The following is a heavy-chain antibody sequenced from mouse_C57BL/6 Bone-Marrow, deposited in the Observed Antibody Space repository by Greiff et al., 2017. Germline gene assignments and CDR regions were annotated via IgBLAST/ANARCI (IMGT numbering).Heavy chain of an antibody. V-gene: IGHV1-15*01. D-gene: IGHD3-3*01. CDR2: IDPDTGGT. Sequence: QVQLKQSGAELVRPGASVTLSCKASGYTFTDYEMHWVKQTPVHGLEWIGAIDPDTGGTAYNQKFKGKAILTADKSSSTAYMELRSLTSEDSAVYYCKGDGLYYAMDYWGQGTSVTVAS. CDR3: KGDGLYYAMDY. CDR1: GYTFTDYE. J-gene: IGHJ4*01.